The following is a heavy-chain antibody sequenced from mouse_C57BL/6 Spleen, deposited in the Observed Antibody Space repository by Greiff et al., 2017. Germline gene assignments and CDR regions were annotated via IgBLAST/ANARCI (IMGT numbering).Heavy chain of an antibody. J-gene: IGHJ4*01. CDR2: IYPGDGDT. V-gene: IGHV1-80*01. CDR1: GYAFSSYW. Sequence: VQLQQSGAELVKPGASVKISCKASGYAFSSYWMNWVKQRPGKGLEWIGQIYPGDGDTNYNGKFKGKATLTADKSSSTAYMQLSSLTSEDSAVYFCARDNEGYDDYAMDYWGQGTSVTVSS. D-gene: IGHD2-2*01. CDR3: ARDNEGYDDYAMDY.